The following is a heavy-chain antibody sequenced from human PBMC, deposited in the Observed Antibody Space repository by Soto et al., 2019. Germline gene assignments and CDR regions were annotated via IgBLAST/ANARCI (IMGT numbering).Heavy chain of an antibody. D-gene: IGHD6-6*01. V-gene: IGHV4-39*01. J-gene: IGHJ4*02. CDR1: GGSISSCSYY. CDR3: ARRRPDKKSFYFDY. Sequence: SETLSLTCTVSGGSISSCSYYWGWIRPPPGKGLEWIGSIYYSGSTYYNPSLKSRVTISVDTSKNQFSLKLSSVTAADTAVYYCARRRPDKKSFYFDYWGQGTLVTISS. CDR2: IYYSGST.